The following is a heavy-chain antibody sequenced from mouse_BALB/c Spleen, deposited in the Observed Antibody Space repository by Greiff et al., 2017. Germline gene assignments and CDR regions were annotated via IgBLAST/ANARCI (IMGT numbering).Heavy chain of an antibody. J-gene: IGHJ3*01. Sequence: QVQLQQSGAELVRPGSSVKISCKASGYAFSSYWMNWVKQRPGQGLEWIGQIYPGDGDTNYNGKFKGKATLTADKSSSTAYMQLSSLTSEDSAVYFCARDRITTVVEGWFAYWGQGTLVTVSA. CDR1: GYAFSSYW. D-gene: IGHD1-1*01. V-gene: IGHV1-80*01. CDR2: IYPGDGDT. CDR3: ARDRITTVVEGWFAY.